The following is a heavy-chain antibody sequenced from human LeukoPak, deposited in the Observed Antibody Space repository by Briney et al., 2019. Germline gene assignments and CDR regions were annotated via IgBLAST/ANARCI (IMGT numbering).Heavy chain of an antibody. Sequence: SETLSLTCTVSGGSIISSSYYWGWIRQPPGKGLEWIGRLFYSGSIYYNPSLKSRVAISVDTSKNQFSLKLSSVTAADTAVYYCARSSDQHDYGDYNGAFDIWGQGTMVTVSS. V-gene: IGHV4-39*07. CDR3: ARSSDQHDYGDYNGAFDI. CDR1: GGSIISSSYY. J-gene: IGHJ3*02. CDR2: LFYSGSI. D-gene: IGHD4-17*01.